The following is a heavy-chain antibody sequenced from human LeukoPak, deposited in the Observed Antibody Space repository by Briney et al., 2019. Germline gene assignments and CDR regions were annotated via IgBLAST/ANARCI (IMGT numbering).Heavy chain of an antibody. J-gene: IGHJ4*02. CDR1: GGSFSGSY. Sequence: SETLSLTCAVYGGSFSGSYWNWIRQPPGKGLQWIGEVTHDGRINYNPSLRGRVTISVDTSMNQFSLRLTSVTAADTAVYYCATIYGDFSDFHSWAQGTLVTVSS. D-gene: IGHD4-17*01. CDR3: ATIYGDFSDFHS. CDR2: VTHDGRI. V-gene: IGHV4-34*01.